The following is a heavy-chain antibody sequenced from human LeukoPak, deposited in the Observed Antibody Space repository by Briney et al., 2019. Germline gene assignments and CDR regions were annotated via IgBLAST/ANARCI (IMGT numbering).Heavy chain of an antibody. CDR2: IYYSGST. V-gene: IGHV4-59*01. CDR3: ARGEGGYCSGGSCSPPDY. Sequence: SETLSLTCTVSGGSISSYYWSWIRQPPGKGLEWIGCIYYSGSTNYNPSLKSRVTISVDTSKNQFSLKLSSVTAADTAVYYCARGEGGYCSGGSCSPPDYWGQGTLVTVSS. CDR1: GGSISSYY. J-gene: IGHJ4*02. D-gene: IGHD2-15*01.